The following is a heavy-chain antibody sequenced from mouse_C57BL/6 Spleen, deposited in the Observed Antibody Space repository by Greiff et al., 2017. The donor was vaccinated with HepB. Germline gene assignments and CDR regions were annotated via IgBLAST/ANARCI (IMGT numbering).Heavy chain of an antibody. CDR2: IRNKANGYTT. J-gene: IGHJ2*01. CDR3: ARSSYGNYDFDY. V-gene: IGHV7-3*01. Sequence: EVQRVESGGGLVQPGGSLSLSCAASGFTFTDYYMSWVRQPPGKALEWLGFIRNKANGYTTEYSASVKGRFTISRDNSQSILYLQMNALRAEDSATYYCARSSYGNYDFDYWGQGTTLTVSS. CDR1: GFTFTDYY. D-gene: IGHD2-1*01.